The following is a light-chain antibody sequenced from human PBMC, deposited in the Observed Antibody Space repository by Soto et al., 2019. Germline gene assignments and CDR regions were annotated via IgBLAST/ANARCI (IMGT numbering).Light chain of an antibody. V-gene: IGLV2-8*01. J-gene: IGLJ1*01. CDR3: SSYAGSNNFV. CDR2: EVS. CDR1: SSDIGAYIY. Sequence: QSVLPQPPSASGSPGQSVTISCTGTSSDIGAYIYVSWYQQHPGKAPKLMISEVSRRPSGVPERFSGSKSGNTASLTVSGLQADDEAHYYCSSYAGSNNFVFGTGTKV.